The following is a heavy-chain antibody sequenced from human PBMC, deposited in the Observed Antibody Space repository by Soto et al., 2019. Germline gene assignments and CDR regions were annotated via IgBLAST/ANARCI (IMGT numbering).Heavy chain of an antibody. D-gene: IGHD6-13*01. J-gene: IGHJ3*02. V-gene: IGHV1-69*13. Sequence: SVKVSCKASGGTFSSYAISWVRQAPGQGLEWMGGIIPIFGTANYAQKFQGRVTITADESTSTAYMELSSLRSEDTAVYYCARDESSSWLRNDAFDIWGQGTMVTVSS. CDR2: IIPIFGTA. CDR3: ARDESSSWLRNDAFDI. CDR1: GGTFSSYA.